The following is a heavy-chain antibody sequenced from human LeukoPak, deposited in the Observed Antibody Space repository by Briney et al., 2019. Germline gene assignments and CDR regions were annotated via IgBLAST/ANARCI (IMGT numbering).Heavy chain of an antibody. D-gene: IGHD3-10*01. Sequence: EGSLRLSCAASGFTFSSYAMSWVRQAPGKGLEWVSAISGSGGSTYYADSVKGRFTISRDNSKNTLYLQMNSLRAEDTAVYYCAKVSFGSSYAFDIWGQGTMVTVSS. CDR3: AKVSFGSSYAFDI. V-gene: IGHV3-23*01. CDR2: ISGSGGST. J-gene: IGHJ3*02. CDR1: GFTFSSYA.